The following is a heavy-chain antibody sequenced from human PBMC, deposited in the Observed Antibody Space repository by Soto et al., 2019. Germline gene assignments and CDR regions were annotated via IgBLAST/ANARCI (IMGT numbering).Heavy chain of an antibody. CDR1: GGSITSSSYY. D-gene: IGHD1-26*01. J-gene: IGHJ5*02. Sequence: QLHLRESGPGLVKPSETLSITCTVSGGSITSSSYYWGWIRQPPGKGLEWIGSIYYSWSTYYNPSLKSRVTISVDTSKNQFSLKLSSVTAADKAVYDCATQEVGGSYVYTFDPWGQGTLVTVSS. CDR2: IYYSWST. V-gene: IGHV4-39*01. CDR3: ATQEVGGSYVYTFDP.